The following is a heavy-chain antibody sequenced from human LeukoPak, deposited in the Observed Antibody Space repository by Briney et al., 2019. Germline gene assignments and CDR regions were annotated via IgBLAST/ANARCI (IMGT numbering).Heavy chain of an antibody. Sequence: PGGSLRLSCVASRFTVSNNHMNWVRQAPGKGLEWVSVIYNGDNTYYADSVQGRLTISKDNSKNTLYLQMNSLRPEDTAVYFCARASRWLAFDNWGQGTLVTVSS. J-gene: IGHJ4*02. V-gene: IGHV3-66*01. CDR3: ARASRWLAFDN. CDR2: IYNGDNT. CDR1: RFTVSNNH. D-gene: IGHD6-19*01.